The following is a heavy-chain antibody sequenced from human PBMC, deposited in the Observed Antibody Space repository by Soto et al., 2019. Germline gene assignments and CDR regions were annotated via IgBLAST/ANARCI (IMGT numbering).Heavy chain of an antibody. V-gene: IGHV4-39*01. D-gene: IGHD5-18*01. J-gene: IGHJ6*03. Sequence: SETLSLTCTVSGGSISSSSYYWGWIRQPPGKGLEWIGSIYYSGSTYYNPSLKSRVTISVDTSKNQFSLKLSSVTAADTAVYYCARHPHSYGSSFQYYYYYYMDVWGKGTTVTVSS. CDR2: IYYSGST. CDR3: ARHPHSYGSSFQYYYYYYMDV. CDR1: GGSISSSSYY.